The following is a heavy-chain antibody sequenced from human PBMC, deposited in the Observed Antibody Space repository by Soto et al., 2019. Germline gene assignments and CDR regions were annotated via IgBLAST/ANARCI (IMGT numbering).Heavy chain of an antibody. D-gene: IGHD1-26*01. CDR2: VWHSGRT. CDR3: VREIVGATTWFDP. J-gene: IGHJ5*02. Sequence: QVQLQESGPGLVKPSETLSLTCTVSGGSISPHYWHWIRQPPGKGLEWIGYVWHSGRTNYNSSLKSRVTRSLDTSNNQFSLSLTSVTAADTAIYYCVREIVGATTWFDPWGQGNLVTVSS. CDR1: GGSISPHY. V-gene: IGHV4-59*11.